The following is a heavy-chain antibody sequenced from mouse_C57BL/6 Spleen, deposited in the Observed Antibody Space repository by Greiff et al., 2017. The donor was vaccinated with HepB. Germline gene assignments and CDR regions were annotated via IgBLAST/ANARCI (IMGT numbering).Heavy chain of an antibody. CDR1: GYTFTDYE. CDR3: TRRGEPSGFGAMDY. V-gene: IGHV1-15*01. CDR2: IDPETGGT. Sequence: QVQLQESGAELVRPGASVTLSCKASGYTFTDYEMHWVKQTPVHGLEWIGAIDPETGGTAYNQKFKGKAILTADKSSSTAYMELRSLTSEDSAVYYCTRRGEPSGFGAMDYWGQGTSVTVSS. J-gene: IGHJ4*01.